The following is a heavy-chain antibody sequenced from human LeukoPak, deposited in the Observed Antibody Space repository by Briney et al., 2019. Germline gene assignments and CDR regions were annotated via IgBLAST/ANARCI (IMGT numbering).Heavy chain of an antibody. V-gene: IGHV4-39*01. CDR2: IYYSGST. CDR1: GGSISSSSYY. CDR3: ARHGRKSLLTTNYYDSSGYPNLFDP. D-gene: IGHD3-22*01. Sequence: SETLSLTCTVSGGSISSSSYYWGWIRQPPGKGLEWIGSIYYSGSTYYNPSLKSRVTISVDTSKNQFSLKLSSVTAADTAVYYRARHGRKSLLTTNYYDSSGYPNLFDPWGQGTLVTVSS. J-gene: IGHJ5*02.